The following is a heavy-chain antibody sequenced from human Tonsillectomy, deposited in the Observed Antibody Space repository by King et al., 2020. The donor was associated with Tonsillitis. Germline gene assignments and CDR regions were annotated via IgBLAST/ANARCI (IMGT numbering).Heavy chain of an antibody. CDR2: IKHDGSET. D-gene: IGHD3-9*01. CDR3: ARDRGVRDFDWLGIDP. J-gene: IGHJ5*02. Sequence: VQLVESGGGLVQPGGSLRLSCAASGFTLNTYWMHWVRQSPGKGLEWVADIKHDGSETYYVDSVKGRFTISRDNAKNSVYLQMNSLRAEDTAVYYCARDRGVRDFDWLGIDPWGQGPLVTVSS. V-gene: IGHV3-7*03. CDR1: GFTLNTYW.